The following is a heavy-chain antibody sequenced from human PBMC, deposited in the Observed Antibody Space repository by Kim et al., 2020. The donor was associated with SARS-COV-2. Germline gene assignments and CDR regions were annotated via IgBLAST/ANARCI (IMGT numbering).Heavy chain of an antibody. D-gene: IGHD2-15*01. J-gene: IGHJ6*02. V-gene: IGHV4-61*01. CDR2: IYYSGST. CDR3: ARDGGRYCSGGSCYSNYYYGMDV. CDR1: GGSVSSGSYY. Sequence: SETLSLTCTVSGGSVSSGSYYWSWIRQPPGKGLEWIGYIYYSGSTNYNPSLKSRVTISVDTSKNQFSLKLSSVTAADTAVYYCARDGGRYCSGGSCYSNYYYGMDVWGQGTTVTVSS.